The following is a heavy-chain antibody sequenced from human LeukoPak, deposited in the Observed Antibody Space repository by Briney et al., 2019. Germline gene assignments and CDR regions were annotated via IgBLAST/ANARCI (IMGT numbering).Heavy chain of an antibody. D-gene: IGHD3-16*02. V-gene: IGHV1-69*13. CDR2: IIPIFGTA. CDR1: GGTFSSYA. Sequence: GASVKVSCKASGGTFSSYATSWVRQAPGQGLEWMGGIIPIFGTANYAQKFQGRVTITADESTSTAYMELSSLRSEDTAVYYCARNLLHLGELSWYYFDYWGQGTLVTVSS. CDR3: ARNLLHLGELSWYYFDY. J-gene: IGHJ4*02.